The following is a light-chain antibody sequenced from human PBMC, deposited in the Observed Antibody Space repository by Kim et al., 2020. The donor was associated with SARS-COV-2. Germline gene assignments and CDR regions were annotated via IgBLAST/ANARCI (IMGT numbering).Light chain of an antibody. J-gene: IGLJ2*01. CDR2: DVS. CDR3: CSYAGSYTVV. Sequence: GQSVTISCTGTSSDVGVYNYVSWYQQHPGKAPKLMIYDVSKRPSGVPDRFSGSKSGNTASLTISGLQAEDEADYYCCSYAGSYTVVFGGGTQLTVL. V-gene: IGLV2-11*01. CDR1: SSDVGVYNY.